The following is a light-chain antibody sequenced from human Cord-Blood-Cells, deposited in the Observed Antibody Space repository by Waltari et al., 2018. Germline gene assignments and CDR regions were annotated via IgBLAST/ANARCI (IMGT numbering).Light chain of an antibody. V-gene: IGKV1-39*01. CDR3: QQSYSTPPWT. J-gene: IGKJ1*01. Sequence: DIQMTQSPSSLSASVGDRVTITCRASQSISSYLNWYQQKPVKAPKLLIYAASSLQSGVPSRFSGSGSGTDFTLTISSLQPEDFATYYCQQSYSTPPWTFGQGTKVEMK. CDR2: AAS. CDR1: QSISSY.